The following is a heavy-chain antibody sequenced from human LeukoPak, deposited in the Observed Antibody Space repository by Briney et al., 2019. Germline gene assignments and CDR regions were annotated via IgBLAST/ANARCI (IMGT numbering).Heavy chain of an antibody. D-gene: IGHD4-17*01. Sequence: ASVKVSCKASRYTFTSYGISWVRPAPGQEREGMGWISAYNGKTKYAQKLQGRVTKTTETSTRTAYMELRSLRSDDTAVYYCAREPDYGGAFDYWGQGTLVTVSS. CDR2: ISAYNGKT. CDR3: AREPDYGGAFDY. CDR1: RYTFTSYG. V-gene: IGHV1-18*01. J-gene: IGHJ4*02.